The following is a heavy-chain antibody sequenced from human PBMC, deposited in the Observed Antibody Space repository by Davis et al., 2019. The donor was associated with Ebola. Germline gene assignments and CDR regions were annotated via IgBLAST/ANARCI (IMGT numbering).Heavy chain of an antibody. V-gene: IGHV5-51*01. CDR2: IYPGDSDT. CDR1: GYSFTNYW. CDR3: ARQYYYDGTRYFDL. J-gene: IGHJ2*01. Sequence: GESLKISCKGSGYSFTNYWIGWVRQMPGKGLEWMGIIYPGDSDTRYSPSFQGQVTISAAKSISTAYLQWSTLKASDTAMYYCARQYYYDGTRYFDLWGRGTLVTVSS. D-gene: IGHD3-22*01.